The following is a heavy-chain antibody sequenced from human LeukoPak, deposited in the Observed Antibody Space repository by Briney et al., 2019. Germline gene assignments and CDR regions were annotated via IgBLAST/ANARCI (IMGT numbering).Heavy chain of an antibody. J-gene: IGHJ4*02. V-gene: IGHV3-30*03. CDR1: GFTFSSYG. CDR3: ARDRITMVRGVIINLDY. CDR2: ISYDGSNK. Sequence: GGSLRLSCAASGFTFSSYGMHWVRQAPGKGLEWVAVISYDGSNKYYADSVKGRFTISRDNSKNTLYLQMNSLRAEDTAVYYCARDRITMVRGVIINLDYWGQGTLVTVSS. D-gene: IGHD3-10*01.